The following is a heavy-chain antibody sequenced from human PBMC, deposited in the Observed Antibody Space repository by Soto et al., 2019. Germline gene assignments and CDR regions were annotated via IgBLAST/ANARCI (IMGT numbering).Heavy chain of an antibody. CDR2: ISYDGSNK. V-gene: IGHV3-30-3*01. CDR1: GFTFSSYA. CDR3: ARDRDIAAAGIFDY. D-gene: IGHD6-13*01. J-gene: IGHJ4*02. Sequence: VGSLRLSCAASGFTFSSYAMHWVRQAPGKGLEWVAVISYDGSNKYYADSVKGRFTISRDNSKNTLYLQMNSLRAEDTAVYYCARDRDIAAAGIFDYWGQGTLVTVSS.